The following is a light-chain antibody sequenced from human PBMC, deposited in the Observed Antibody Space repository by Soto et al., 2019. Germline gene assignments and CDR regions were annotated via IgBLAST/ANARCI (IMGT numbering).Light chain of an antibody. CDR1: RSDLGGYNY. CDR2: DVS. V-gene: IGLV2-14*03. Sequence: QSALTQPASVSGPPGQSITISSTGTRSDLGGYNYVSWYQQLPGKVPKLIIYDVSNRPSGVSDRFSGPKSGNAASLTISGLQAEDEADYYCISDTSASTLYVCGTGTKLTVL. CDR3: ISDTSASTLYV. J-gene: IGLJ1*01.